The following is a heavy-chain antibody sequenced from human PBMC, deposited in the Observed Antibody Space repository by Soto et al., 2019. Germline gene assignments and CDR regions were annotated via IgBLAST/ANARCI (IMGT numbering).Heavy chain of an antibody. Sequence: SETLSLTCAVSGGSIDSAGSYWSWIRQTPGRGLEWIGHIYHGGTTDYNPSLKSRITMSVDTSKNQFSLELNSVTAADTAVYYCARYCSGGTCYDRIDYWGQGTLVTVSS. CDR1: GGSIDSAGSY. CDR2: IYHGGTT. D-gene: IGHD2-15*01. V-gene: IGHV4-31*11. J-gene: IGHJ4*02. CDR3: ARYCSGGTCYDRIDY.